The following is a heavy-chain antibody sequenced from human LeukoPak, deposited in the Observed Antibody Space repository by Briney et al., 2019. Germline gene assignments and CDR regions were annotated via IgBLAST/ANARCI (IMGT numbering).Heavy chain of an antibody. CDR3: ARSAVAGYFDY. J-gene: IGHJ4*02. V-gene: IGHV3-33*01. D-gene: IGHD6-19*01. CDR1: GFTFSSYG. CDR2: IWYDGSNK. Sequence: GRSLRLSCAASGFTFSSYGMHWVRQAPGKGLGWVAVIWYDGSNKYYADSVKGRFTISRDNSKNTLYLQMNSLRAEDTAVYYCARSAVAGYFDYWGQGTLVTVSS.